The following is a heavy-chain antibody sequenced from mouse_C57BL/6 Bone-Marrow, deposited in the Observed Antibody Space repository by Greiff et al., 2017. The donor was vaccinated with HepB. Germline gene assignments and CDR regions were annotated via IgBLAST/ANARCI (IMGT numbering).Heavy chain of an antibody. CDR2: INPSNGGT. V-gene: IGHV1-53*01. J-gene: IGHJ2*01. CDR3: ASPIVGVVAPDY. CDR1: GYTFTSYW. Sequence: QVHVKQPGTELVKPGASVKLSCKASGYTFTSYWMHWVKQRPGQGLEWIGNINPSNGGTNYNEKFKSKATLTVDKSSSTAYMQLSSLTSEDSAVYYCASPIVGVVAPDYWGQGTTLTVSS. D-gene: IGHD1-1*01.